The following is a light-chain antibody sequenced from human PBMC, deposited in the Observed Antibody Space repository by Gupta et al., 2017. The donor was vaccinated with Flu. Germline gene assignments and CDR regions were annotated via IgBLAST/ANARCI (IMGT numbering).Light chain of an antibody. CDR3: QVWDTNTV. CDR1: NIGNKN. J-gene: IGLJ2*01. CDR2: NDR. Sequence: SYDVTQPLSVSVALGQTARLSCGGDNIGNKNVHWYYQKPGQAPVLVIYNDRFRPSGISERFSGSNSGNTAALTITRVQVADEGDYYCQVWDTNTVFGGGTKLTVL. V-gene: IGLV3-9*01.